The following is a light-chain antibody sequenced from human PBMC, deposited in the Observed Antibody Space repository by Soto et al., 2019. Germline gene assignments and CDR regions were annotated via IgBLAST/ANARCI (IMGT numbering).Light chain of an antibody. CDR3: QQYGDWPGA. J-gene: IGKJ4*01. CDR1: QSVTNSY. Sequence: EIVLTQSPDALSLSPGEGATLSCRASQSVTNSYLAWYQQKPGQAPRLLIYGASSRATGIPARFSGSGSGTEFSLTISSLQSEDFAVYSCQQYGDWPGAFGGGTKVDIK. V-gene: IGKV3-20*01. CDR2: GAS.